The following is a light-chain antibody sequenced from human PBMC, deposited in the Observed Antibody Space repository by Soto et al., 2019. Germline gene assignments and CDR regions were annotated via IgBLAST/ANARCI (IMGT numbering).Light chain of an antibody. V-gene: IGKV1-5*03. J-gene: IGKJ1*01. CDR2: KAS. CDR3: QQYNTYSRA. CDR1: QSISAW. Sequence: DIQMTQSPSTLSASVGDRVTITCRASQSISAWLAWYQQKPGKAPKLLIYKASNSESGVPSRFSGSGSGTEFTLTISSLQPDDFATYYCQQYNTYSRAFGQGTKVEIK.